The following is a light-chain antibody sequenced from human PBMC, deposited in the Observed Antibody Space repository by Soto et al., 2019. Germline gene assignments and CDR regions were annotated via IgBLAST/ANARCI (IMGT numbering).Light chain of an antibody. CDR3: QQYGSSPLT. CDR2: GAS. Sequence: DIVLTQSPGPLSLSPGERATLSCRASQSVSSSYLAGYQQKPGQAPRLLIYGASIRATGIPDRFSGSGSGTDFTLTISRLEPEDFAVYYCQQYGSSPLTFGGGTKVEIK. V-gene: IGKV3-20*01. CDR1: QSVSSSY. J-gene: IGKJ4*01.